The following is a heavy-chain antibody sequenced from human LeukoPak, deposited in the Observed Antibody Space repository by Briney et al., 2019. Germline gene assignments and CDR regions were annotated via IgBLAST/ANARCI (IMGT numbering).Heavy chain of an antibody. CDR2: MNPNSGNT. J-gene: IGHJ4*02. Sequence: ASVKVSCKASGYTFTSYDINWVRQATGQGLEWMGWMNPNSGNTGYAQKFQGRVTMTRDTSISTAYMELSSPSSDDTAVYYCARTPSNAWRNNDYWGQGTLVTVSS. V-gene: IGHV1-8*01. CDR1: GYTFTSYD. D-gene: IGHD1/OR15-1a*01. CDR3: ARTPSNAWRNNDY.